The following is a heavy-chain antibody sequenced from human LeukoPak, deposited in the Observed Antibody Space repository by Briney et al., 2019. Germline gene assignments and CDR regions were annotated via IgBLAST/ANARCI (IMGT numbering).Heavy chain of an antibody. CDR2: IYYSGST. CDR1: GGSISSSSYY. CDR3: ARQAYCGGGSCNPFDY. V-gene: IGHV4-39*01. D-gene: IGHD2-15*01. Sequence: SETLSLTCTVSGGSISSSSYYWGWIRQPPGKGLEWIGSIYYSGSTYYNPSLKSRVTISVDTSKNQFSLKLTSVTAADTAVYYCARQAYCGGGSCNPFDYWGQGTLVTVSS. J-gene: IGHJ4*02.